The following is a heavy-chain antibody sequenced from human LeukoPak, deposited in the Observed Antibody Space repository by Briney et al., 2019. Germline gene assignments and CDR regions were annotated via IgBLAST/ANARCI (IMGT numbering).Heavy chain of an antibody. D-gene: IGHD4-17*01. J-gene: IGHJ4*02. V-gene: IGHV4-38-2*02. CDR2: IYHSGST. CDR1: GYSLSSGYY. Sequence: SETLSLTCTVSGYSLSSGYYWGWIRQPPGKGLEWIGSIYHSGSTYYNPSLKSRVTISVDTSKNQFSLKLSSVTAADTAVYYCESIDTVRPLRYWGQGTLVTVSS. CDR3: ESIDTVRPLRY.